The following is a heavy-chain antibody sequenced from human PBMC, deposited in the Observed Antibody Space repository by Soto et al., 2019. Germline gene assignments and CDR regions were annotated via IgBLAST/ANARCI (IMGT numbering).Heavy chain of an antibody. J-gene: IGHJ5*02. CDR2: INPNSGGT. CDR3: ARGRGTSSTKFFDT. D-gene: IGHD6-6*01. CDR1: GYTFIIYY. Sequence: GASEKVSCKASGYTFIIYYMHCGRQAPGQGPEWMGWINPNSGGTNLAQKFQGRVTVTRDTSISTAYMELTRLTSDDTAVYYCARGRGTSSTKFFDTWGQGTLVTVFS. V-gene: IGHV1-2*02.